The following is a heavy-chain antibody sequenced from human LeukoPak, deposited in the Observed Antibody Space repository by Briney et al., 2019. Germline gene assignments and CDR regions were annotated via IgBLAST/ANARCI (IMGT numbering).Heavy chain of an antibody. J-gene: IGHJ5*02. CDR3: ARRRSDLNWYDP. D-gene: IGHD6-19*01. CDR1: GDSFSSSYY. V-gene: IGHV4-39*07. Sequence: SETLSLTCTVSGDSFSSSYYWAWIRQPPGKGLECIGGIQYSGSTYFNPSLKSRVTISIDTSKSQISLNLISVTAADTAVYYWARRRSDLNWYDPGGQGTLVTVSS. CDR2: IQYSGST.